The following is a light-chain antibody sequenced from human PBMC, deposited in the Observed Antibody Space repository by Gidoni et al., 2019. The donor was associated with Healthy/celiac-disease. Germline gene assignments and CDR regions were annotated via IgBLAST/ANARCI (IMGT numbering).Light chain of an antibody. CDR3: QQRSNWPGLT. J-gene: IGKJ4*01. CDR2: DAS. Sequence: EIVLTQSPATLSLSPGERATLSCRASQSVSSYLAWYQQKPGQAPRLLIYDASNRATGIPARFIGSGSGTDFTLTISSLEPEDFAVYYCQQRSNWPGLTFGRGTKVEIK. CDR1: QSVSSY. V-gene: IGKV3-11*01.